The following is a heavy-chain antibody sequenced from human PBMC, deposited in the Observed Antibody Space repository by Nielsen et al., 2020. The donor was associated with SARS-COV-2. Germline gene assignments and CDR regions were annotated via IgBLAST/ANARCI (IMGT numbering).Heavy chain of an antibody. CDR3: ARASPAEDAFDI. CDR2: IYYSGST. Sequence: WIRQPPGKGLEWIGYIYYSGSTNYNPSLKSRVTISVDTSKNQFSLKLSSVTAADTAVYYCARASPAEDAFDIWGQGTMATVSS. J-gene: IGHJ3*02. V-gene: IGHV4-59*01.